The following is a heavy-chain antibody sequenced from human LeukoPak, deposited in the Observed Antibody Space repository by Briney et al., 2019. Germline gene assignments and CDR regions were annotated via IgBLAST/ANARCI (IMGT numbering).Heavy chain of an antibody. CDR3: ARYGWAYYFDY. J-gene: IGHJ4*02. CDR2: IYYSGST. D-gene: IGHD3-10*01. Sequence: SETLSLTCTVSGGSISSYYWSWIRQPPGKGLEWIGYIYYSGSTNYNPSLKSRVTISVDTSKNQFSLELSSVTAADTAVYYCARYGWAYYFDYWGQGTLVTVSS. V-gene: IGHV4-59*01. CDR1: GGSISSYY.